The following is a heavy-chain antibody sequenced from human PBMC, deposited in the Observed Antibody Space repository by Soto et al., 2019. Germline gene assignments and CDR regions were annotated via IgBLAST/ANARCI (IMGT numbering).Heavy chain of an antibody. CDR3: VRVYGRSSCFFYS. CDR2: IYHSGTT. CDR1: GYSLTSGYH. J-gene: IGHJ4*02. D-gene: IGHD6-6*01. Sequence: PSEALSLTCGVSGYSLTSGYHWGWIRQPPGRGLEWIGTIYHSGTTYYNPSLISRVTMPVDTAKDQFSLKVTSATAADTPVYFCVRVYGRSSCFFYSWGQGTLVSVSS. V-gene: IGHV4-38-2*01.